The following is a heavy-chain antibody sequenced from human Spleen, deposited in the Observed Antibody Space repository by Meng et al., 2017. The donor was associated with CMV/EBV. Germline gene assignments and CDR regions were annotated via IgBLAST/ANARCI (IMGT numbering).Heavy chain of an antibody. Sequence: VLRVGAGGAVVLLGRSLRVSCAASGFTFSSYAMHWARQAPGKGVGLFAVISYDGSNKYYADSVKGRFTISRDNSKNTLYLQMNSLRAEDTAVYYCARGYFDYWGQGTLVTVSS. CDR2: ISYDGSNK. CDR1: GFTFSSYA. CDR3: ARGYFDY. J-gene: IGHJ4*02. V-gene: IGHV3-30-3*01.